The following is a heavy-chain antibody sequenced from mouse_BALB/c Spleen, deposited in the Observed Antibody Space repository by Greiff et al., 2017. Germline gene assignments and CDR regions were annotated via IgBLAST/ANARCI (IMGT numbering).Heavy chain of an antibody. V-gene: IGHV1-54*01. CDR2: INPGSGGT. Sequence: QVQLQQSGAELVRPGTSVKVSCKASGYAFTNYLIEWVKQRPGQGLEWIGMINPGSGGTNYNEKFKGKATLTADKSSSTAYMQLSSLTSDDSAVYFCARELRMDYWGQGTSVTVSS. D-gene: IGHD1-1*01. CDR3: ARELRMDY. CDR1: GYAFTNYL. J-gene: IGHJ4*01.